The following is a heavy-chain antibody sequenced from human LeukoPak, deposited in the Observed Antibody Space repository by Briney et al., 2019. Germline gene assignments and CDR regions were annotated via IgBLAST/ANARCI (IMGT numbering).Heavy chain of an antibody. D-gene: IGHD3-22*01. CDR3: AKDHQTMIVVVMTD. V-gene: IGHV3-23*01. J-gene: IGHJ4*02. CDR1: GFTFSSYA. Sequence: GGSLRLSCAASGFTFSSYAMSWVRQAPGKGLEWVSGISGSGGSTYYADSVKGRFTISRDNSKNTLYLQMNSLRTEDTAVYYCAKDHQTMIVVVMTDWGQGTLVTVSS. CDR2: ISGSGGST.